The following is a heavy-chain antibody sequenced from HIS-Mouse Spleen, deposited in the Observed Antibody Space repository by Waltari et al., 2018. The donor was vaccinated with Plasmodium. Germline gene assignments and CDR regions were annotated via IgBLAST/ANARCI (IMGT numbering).Heavy chain of an antibody. D-gene: IGHD6-13*01. CDR1: GFTFSSYW. V-gene: IGHV3-74*01. CDR3: ARTIAVVGTGDALDI. CDR2: INSDGSST. J-gene: IGHJ3*02. Sequence: EVQLVESGGGLVQPGGSLRLSCAASGFTFSSYWMHWFRQAPGKGLVGVSRINSDGSSTRYADSVKGRFTISRDNAKNTLYLQMNSLRAEDTAVYYCARTIAVVGTGDALDIWGQGTMVTVSS.